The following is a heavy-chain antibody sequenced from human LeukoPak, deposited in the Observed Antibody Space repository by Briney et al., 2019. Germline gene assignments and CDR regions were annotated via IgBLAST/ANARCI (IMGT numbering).Heavy chain of an antibody. D-gene: IGHD1-26*01. Sequence: GGSLRLSCAASGFTFSSYGMHWVRQAPGKGLEWVAFIRYDGSNKYYADSVKGRFTISRDNSKNTLYLQMNSLRAEDTAVYYCAKGDYRIVGATYFDYWGQGTLVTVSS. CDR2: IRYDGSNK. CDR3: AKGDYRIVGATYFDY. CDR1: GFTFSSYG. J-gene: IGHJ4*02. V-gene: IGHV3-30*02.